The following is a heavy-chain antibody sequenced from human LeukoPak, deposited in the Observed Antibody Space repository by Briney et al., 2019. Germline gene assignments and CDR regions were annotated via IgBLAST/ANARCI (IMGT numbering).Heavy chain of an antibody. CDR1: GGSISSSSYY. D-gene: IGHD4-23*01. CDR3: ARPKYTANYGGASDI. CDR2: IYYSGST. V-gene: IGHV4-39*01. Sequence: EPSETLSLTCTVSGGSISSSSYYWGWIRQPPGKGLEWIGSIYYSGSTYYNPSLKSRVTISIDTSKNQFSLKLSSVTAADTAVYYCARPKYTANYGGASDIWGQGTMVTVSS. J-gene: IGHJ3*02.